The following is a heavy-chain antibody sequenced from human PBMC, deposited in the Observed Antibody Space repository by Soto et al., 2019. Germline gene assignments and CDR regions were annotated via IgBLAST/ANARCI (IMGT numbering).Heavy chain of an antibody. CDR3: AAEGRRHYYYYYGMDV. CDR2: IVVGSGNT. CDR1: GFTFTSSA. J-gene: IGHJ6*02. Sequence: SVKVSCKASGFTFTSSAVQWVRQARGQRLEWIGWIVVGSGNTNYAQKFQERVTITRDMSTSTAYMELSSLRSEDTAVYYCAAEGRRHYYYYYGMDVWGQGTTVTVS. V-gene: IGHV1-58*01.